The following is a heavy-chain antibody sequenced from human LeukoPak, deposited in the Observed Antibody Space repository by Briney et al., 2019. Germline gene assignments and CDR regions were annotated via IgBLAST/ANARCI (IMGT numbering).Heavy chain of an antibody. J-gene: IGHJ4*02. CDR2: IYWNDDK. CDR1: GFSLSPSGVG. CDR3: AHEGPGSLTGYYNVIY. D-gene: IGHD3-9*01. V-gene: IGHV2-5*01. Sequence: SGPTRVNPTQTLTLTATFSGFSLSPSGVGVGWIRKPPGKALEWLAPIYWNDDKRYSPSLKSRLTITKDTSKNQVVLTMTNMDPVDTATYYCAHEGPGSLTGYYNVIYWGQGTLVTVSS.